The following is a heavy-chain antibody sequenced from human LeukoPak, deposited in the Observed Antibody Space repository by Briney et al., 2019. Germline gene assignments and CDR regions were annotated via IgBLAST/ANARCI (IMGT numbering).Heavy chain of an antibody. V-gene: IGHV3-21*01. J-gene: IGHJ4*02. Sequence: PGGSLRLSCAASGFTSSSYSMNWVRRAPGKGLEWVSSISSSSSYIYYADSVKGRFTISRDNAKNSLYLQMNSLRAEDTAVYYCARGNSPTQTYYYGSYGEVYFDYWGQGTLVTVSS. CDR3: ARGNSPTQTYYYGSYGEVYFDY. CDR2: ISSSSSYI. CDR1: GFTSSSYS. D-gene: IGHD3-10*01.